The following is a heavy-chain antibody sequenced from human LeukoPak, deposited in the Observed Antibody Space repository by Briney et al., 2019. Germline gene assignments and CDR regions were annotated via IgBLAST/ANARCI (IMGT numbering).Heavy chain of an antibody. CDR1: GYTFTGYY. D-gene: IGHD3-10*01. Sequence: ASVKVSCRASGYTFTGYYMHWVRQAPGQGLEWMGWINPNGGGTKYEQKFQGRVTMTRDTSISTAYMELSSLRSDDTAVYYCARATYYGSAFDYWGQGTLFTVSS. CDR3: ARATYYGSAFDY. V-gene: IGHV1-2*02. J-gene: IGHJ4*02. CDR2: INPNGGGT.